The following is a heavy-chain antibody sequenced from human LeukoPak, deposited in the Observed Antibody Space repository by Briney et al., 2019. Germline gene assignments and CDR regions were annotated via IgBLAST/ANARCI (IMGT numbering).Heavy chain of an antibody. J-gene: IGHJ6*03. CDR1: GGSISSGSYY. CDR3: ASYADMLNVPSYYLDD. Sequence: SETLSLTCTVSGGSISSGSYYWSWIRQPPGKGLEWIGTIFYSGNTYYTPSLKSRVTISVDTSKNQFSLKLSAVTAADTAVYYCASYADMLNVPSYYLDDWGKGTPVTVSS. CDR2: IFYSGNT. D-gene: IGHD2-8*01. V-gene: IGHV4-39*07.